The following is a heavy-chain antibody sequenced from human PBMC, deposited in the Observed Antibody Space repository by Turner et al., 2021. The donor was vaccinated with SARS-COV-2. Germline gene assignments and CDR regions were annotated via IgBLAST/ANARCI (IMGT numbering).Heavy chain of an antibody. V-gene: IGHV4-31*03. Sequence: QVKMQESGPGLVKPSQTLSLTCTVPGGSISSGGYYWSWIRQHPGKGLEWIWYIYYSGSPYYTPSLKSRVTISVNTSNNQFSLKLSSVTAADTAVYYCARTKGSCSSTSCYLDYWGQGTLVTVSS. CDR3: ARTKGSCSSTSCYLDY. D-gene: IGHD2-2*01. CDR2: IYYSGSP. J-gene: IGHJ4*02. CDR1: GGSISSGGYY.